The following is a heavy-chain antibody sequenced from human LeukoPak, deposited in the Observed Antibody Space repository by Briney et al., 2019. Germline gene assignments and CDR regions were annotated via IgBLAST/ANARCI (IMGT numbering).Heavy chain of an antibody. D-gene: IGHD2-21*01. V-gene: IGHV1-8*01. CDR3: TRSVRNGHIDY. Sequence: GASVKVSCKASEYTFTTYDINWVRQATGQGLEWMGWMNPNSGNTGYAQKFQGRVTMTRSTSINTAYLDLSSLRFEDTAVYYCTRSVRNGHIDYWGQGTLVTVPS. CDR1: EYTFTTYD. CDR2: MNPNSGNT. J-gene: IGHJ4*02.